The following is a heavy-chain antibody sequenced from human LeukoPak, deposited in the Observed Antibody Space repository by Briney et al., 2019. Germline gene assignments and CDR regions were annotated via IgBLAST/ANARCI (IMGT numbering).Heavy chain of an antibody. CDR3: ARVSLWSGSYYYFDY. D-gene: IGHD1-26*01. V-gene: IGHV1-18*04. Sequence: ASVKVFCKPSGYTFTTSALSWVRQAPRQAPDHIRWISAYNGNTNYAQKLQGRVTMTTDTSTSTAYMELRSLRSDDTAVYYCARVSLWSGSYYYFDYWGQGTLVTVSS. CDR1: GYTFTTSA. J-gene: IGHJ4*02. CDR2: ISAYNGNT.